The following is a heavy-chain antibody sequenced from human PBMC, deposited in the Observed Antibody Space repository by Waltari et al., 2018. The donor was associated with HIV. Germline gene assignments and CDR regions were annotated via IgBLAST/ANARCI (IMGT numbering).Heavy chain of an antibody. CDR2: IYWNDDK. Sequence: QITLKESGPTLVKPTQTLTLTCTFSGFSLSTNAVGVGWIRQPPGKALEWLALIYWNDDKRHSPSLQSRLTITKDTYKNQVVLTMTIMDPVDTATYYCAHSTQMAYFDYWGQGTLVTVSS. J-gene: IGHJ4*02. CDR3: AHSTQMAYFDY. CDR1: GFSLSTNAVG. V-gene: IGHV2-5*01.